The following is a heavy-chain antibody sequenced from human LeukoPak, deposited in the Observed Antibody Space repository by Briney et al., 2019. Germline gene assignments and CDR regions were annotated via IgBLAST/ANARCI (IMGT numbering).Heavy chain of an antibody. D-gene: IGHD7-27*01. CDR2: IYYTGT. J-gene: IGHJ4*02. V-gene: IGHV4-59*01. Sequence: SETLSLTCTVSGGSMSSYFWSWIRQSPGKGLEWIGYIYYTGTSYNPSLKSRVTISADTSKNQFSLKLISVTAVDTAVYYCASRKLGNDYWGQGTLVTVSS. CDR3: ASRKLGNDY. CDR1: GGSMSSYF.